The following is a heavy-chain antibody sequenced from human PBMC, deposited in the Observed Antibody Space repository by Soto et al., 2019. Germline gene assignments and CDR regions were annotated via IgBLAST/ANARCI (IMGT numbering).Heavy chain of an antibody. D-gene: IGHD3-9*01. CDR2: IYYSGST. CDR1: GGSISSYY. J-gene: IGHJ4*02. CDR3: ARLSEDYDILTGYPYYFDY. Sequence: PSETLSLTCTVSGGSISSYYWSWIRQPPGKGLEWIGYIYYSGSTNYNPSLKSRVTISVDTSKNQFSLKLSSVTAADTAVYYCARLSEDYDILTGYPYYFDYWGQGTLVTVSS. V-gene: IGHV4-59*01.